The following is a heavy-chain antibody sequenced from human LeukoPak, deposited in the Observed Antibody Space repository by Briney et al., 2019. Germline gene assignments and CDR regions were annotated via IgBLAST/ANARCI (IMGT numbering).Heavy chain of an antibody. D-gene: IGHD3-16*02. V-gene: IGHV1-18*01. CDR2: ISAYNGNT. CDR3: ARQFYDYVWGSYLFDY. Sequence: ASVKVSCKASGYTFTSYGVSWVRQAPGQGLEWMGWISAYNGNTNYAQKLQGRVTMTTDTSTSTAYMELRSLRSDDTVVYYCARQFYDYVWGSYLFDYWGQGTLVTVSS. J-gene: IGHJ4*02. CDR1: GYTFTSYG.